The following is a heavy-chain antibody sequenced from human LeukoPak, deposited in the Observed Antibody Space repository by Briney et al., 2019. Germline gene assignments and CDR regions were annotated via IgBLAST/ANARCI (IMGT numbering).Heavy chain of an antibody. CDR2: IIPILGIA. J-gene: IGHJ4*02. CDR1: GGTLSSYA. CDR3: AREEYSSGWYGVYDY. Sequence: SVKVSCKASGGTLSSYAISWVRQAPGQGLEWMGRIIPILGIANYAQKFQGRVTITADKSTSTAYMELSSLRSEDTAVYYCAREEYSSGWYGVYDYWGQGTLVTVSS. V-gene: IGHV1-69*04. D-gene: IGHD6-19*01.